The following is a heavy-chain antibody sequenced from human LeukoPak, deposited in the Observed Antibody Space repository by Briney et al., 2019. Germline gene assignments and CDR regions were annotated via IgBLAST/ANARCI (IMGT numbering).Heavy chain of an antibody. Sequence: PSETLSLTCTVSGGSISSSSYYWGWIRQPPGKGLEWIGSIYYSGSTHYNPSLKSRVTISVDTSKNQFSLKLSSVTAADTAVYYCARLRGELELYFDYWGQGTLVTVSS. CDR3: ARLRGELELYFDY. J-gene: IGHJ4*02. V-gene: IGHV4-39*07. CDR2: IYYSGST. D-gene: IGHD1-7*01. CDR1: GGSISSSSYY.